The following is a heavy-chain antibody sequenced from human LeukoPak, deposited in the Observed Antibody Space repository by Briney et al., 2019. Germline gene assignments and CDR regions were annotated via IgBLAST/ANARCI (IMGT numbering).Heavy chain of an antibody. J-gene: IGHJ3*02. Sequence: KPSETLSLTCTVSGGSLSGFYWSWIRQPPGKGLEWIGYVYYSGSTTYNPSLKSRVTISVDTSKNQYSLRLGSVTAADTAVYYCARRRLYRGAFDIWGQGTMVTVSS. CDR2: VYYSGST. V-gene: IGHV4-59*01. D-gene: IGHD2-2*02. CDR3: ARRRLYRGAFDI. CDR1: GGSLSGFY.